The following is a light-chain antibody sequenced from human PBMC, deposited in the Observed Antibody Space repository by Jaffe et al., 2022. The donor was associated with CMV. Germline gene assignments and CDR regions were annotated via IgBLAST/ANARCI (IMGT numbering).Light chain of an antibody. CDR2: RNN. CDR3: AAWDDNLSGVI. J-gene: IGLJ2*01. CDR1: SSNIGSNY. V-gene: IGLV1-47*01. Sequence: QSVLTQPPSASGTPGQRVTISCSGSSSNIGSNYVYWFKQLPQTAPKLLIYRNNQRPSGVPDRFSGSVSGPSASLAISGLRSEDGADYYCAAWDDNLSGVIFGGGTKLTVL.